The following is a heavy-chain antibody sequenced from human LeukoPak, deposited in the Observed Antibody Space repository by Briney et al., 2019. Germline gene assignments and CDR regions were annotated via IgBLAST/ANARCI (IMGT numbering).Heavy chain of an antibody. CDR2: IRYDGSNK. V-gene: IGHV3-30*02. D-gene: IGHD3-10*01. Sequence: PGGSLRLSCAASGFTFSSYGMHWVRQAPGKGLEWVAFIRYDGSNKYYADSVKGRFTISRDNSKNTLYLQMNSLRAEDTAVYYCAKEGQNRYYYGSGSRRYYYGMDVWGQGTTVTVSS. J-gene: IGHJ6*02. CDR3: AKEGQNRYYYGSGSRRYYYGMDV. CDR1: GFTFSSYG.